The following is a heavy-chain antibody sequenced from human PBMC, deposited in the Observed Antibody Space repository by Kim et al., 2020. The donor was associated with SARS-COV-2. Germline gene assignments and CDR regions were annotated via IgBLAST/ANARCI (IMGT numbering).Heavy chain of an antibody. V-gene: IGHV3-7*01. CDR1: GFTFSNYW. J-gene: IGHJ4*02. Sequence: GGSLRLSCVASGFTFSNYWVDWVRQTPGKGLEWVANIRGDASEKNYVDSVKGRFTISRDNVKNSVYLQMNSLRAEDTAVYYCATLKYFWGQGILVTVSS. CDR2: IRGDASEK. CDR3: ATLKYF.